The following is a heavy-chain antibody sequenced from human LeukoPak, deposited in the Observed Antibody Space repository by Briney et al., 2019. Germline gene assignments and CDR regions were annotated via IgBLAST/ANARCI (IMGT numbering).Heavy chain of an antibody. D-gene: IGHD6-13*01. CDR3: AKHIAAAGIRRPSDY. Sequence: GGSLRLSCAASGFTFSRHWMSWVRQAPGKGLEWVATIKQDGNENYYVDSVKGRFTISRDDAKNSLYLQVNSLRAEDTAVYNCAKHIAAAGIRRPSDYWGQGTLVTVSS. V-gene: IGHV3-7*03. CDR2: IKQDGNEN. CDR1: GFTFSRHW. J-gene: IGHJ4*02.